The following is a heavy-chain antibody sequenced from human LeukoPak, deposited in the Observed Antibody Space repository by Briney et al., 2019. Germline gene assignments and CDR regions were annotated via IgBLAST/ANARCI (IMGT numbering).Heavy chain of an antibody. V-gene: IGHV4-39*01. Sequence: SETLSLTCTVSGGSISSTSHYWGWIRQPPGKGLEWIGSSYYTGDTYYTPSLQSRVTISVDTSKNQFSLKLTSVIAADTAVYYCARNARTTLTTFYYMGVWGKGTTVTVSS. D-gene: IGHD4-11*01. CDR2: SYYTGDT. CDR1: GGSISSTSHY. J-gene: IGHJ6*03. CDR3: ARNARTTLTTFYYMGV.